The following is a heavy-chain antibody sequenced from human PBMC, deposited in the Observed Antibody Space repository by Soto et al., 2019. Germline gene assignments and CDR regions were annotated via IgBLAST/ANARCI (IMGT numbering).Heavy chain of an antibody. CDR3: GSTYYNPSLKSRVTISVDRSKNQFSLKLSSVTAADTAVYYCARVPIPVDTAMVPRGSDYYYYGMDV. CDR1: VYTFSRYD. V-gene: IGHV1-8*01. J-gene: IGHJ6*02. D-gene: IGHD3-10*01. CDR2: MNPNSGNT. Sequence: VKLYCKASVYTFSRYDFYWVRQAKGQGLEWMGWMNPNSGNTGYAQKFQGRVTMTRNTSITTSYMELSSLRSEDTAVYHCGSTYYNPSLKSRVTISVDRSKNQFSLKLSSVTAADTAVYYCARVPIPVDTAMVPRGSDYYYYGMDVWGQGTTVTVS.